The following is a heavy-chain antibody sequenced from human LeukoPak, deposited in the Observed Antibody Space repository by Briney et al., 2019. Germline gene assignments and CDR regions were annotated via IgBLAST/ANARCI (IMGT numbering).Heavy chain of an antibody. CDR1: GGSFSAFF. CDR2: VGHSGSA. V-gene: IGHV4-34*01. CDR3: ATRGDYSDTSGDSYDALDI. Sequence: PSETLSLTCAVSGGSFSAFFWRWIRQPPGKGLEWIGDVGHSGSADYNPSLKSRVTVSADPSKTQFSLKLTSVTAADTAVYYCATRGDYSDTSGDSYDALDIWGQGTMVTVSS. D-gene: IGHD3-22*01. J-gene: IGHJ3*02.